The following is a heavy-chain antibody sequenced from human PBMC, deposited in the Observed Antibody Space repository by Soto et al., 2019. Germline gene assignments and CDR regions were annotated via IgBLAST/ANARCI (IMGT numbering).Heavy chain of an antibody. Sequence: QVQLVQSGAEVKKPGASVKVSCKASGYTFTSYAISWVRQAPGQGLEWMGWISAYNGNTNYAQKLQGRVTMTTYTSTSTAYMELRSLISDHTALYYCSRLSPPPREWGQGTLATVSS. V-gene: IGHV1-18*01. CDR1: GYTFTSYA. CDR2: ISAYNGNT. CDR3: SRLSPPPRE. J-gene: IGHJ4*02.